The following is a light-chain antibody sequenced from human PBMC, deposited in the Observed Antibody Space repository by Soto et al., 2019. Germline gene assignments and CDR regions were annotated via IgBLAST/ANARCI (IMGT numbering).Light chain of an antibody. CDR2: DAS. CDR3: QQYNFWPPLT. J-gene: IGKJ4*01. CDR1: QSVNSN. Sequence: EIVMTQSPATLSVSPGERATLSCRASQSVNSNLAWYRQKPGQAPRLLISDASTRATGVPAGFSGRGSGTEFTLTIRSLQSEDSGIYYCQQYNFWPPLTFGGGTKVEIK. V-gene: IGKV3-15*01.